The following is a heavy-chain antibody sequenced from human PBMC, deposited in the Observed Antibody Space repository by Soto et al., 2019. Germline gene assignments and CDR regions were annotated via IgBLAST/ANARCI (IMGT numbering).Heavy chain of an antibody. CDR3: ARGGIRYCSGGSFLASVYNWFDP. Sequence: GASVKVSCKASGYTFTSYAMHWVRQAPGQRLEWMGWINAGNGNTKYSQKFQGRVTITRDTSASTAYMELSSLRSEDTAVYYCARGGIRYCSGGSFLASVYNWFDPWCQGTLVTV. CDR1: GYTFTSYA. J-gene: IGHJ5*02. V-gene: IGHV1-3*01. D-gene: IGHD2-15*01. CDR2: INAGNGNT.